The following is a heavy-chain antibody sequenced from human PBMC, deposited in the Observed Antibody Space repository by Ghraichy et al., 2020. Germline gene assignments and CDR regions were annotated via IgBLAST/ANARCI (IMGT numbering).Heavy chain of an antibody. V-gene: IGHV3-48*03. J-gene: IGHJ4*02. CDR3: ARQGDSSGYYYLDFDY. D-gene: IGHD3-22*01. CDR2: ISSSGSTI. CDR1: GFTFSSYE. Sequence: GGSLRLSCAASGFTFSSYEMNWVRQAPGKGLEWVSYISSSGSTIYYADSVKGRFTISRDNAKNSLYLQMNSLRAEDTAVYYCARQGDSSGYYYLDFDYWGQGTLVTVSS.